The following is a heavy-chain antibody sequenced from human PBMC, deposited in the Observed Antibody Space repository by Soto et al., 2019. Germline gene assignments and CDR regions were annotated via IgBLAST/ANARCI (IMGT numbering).Heavy chain of an antibody. CDR2: MNPNSGNT. CDR1: GYTFTNYD. Sequence: QVQLVQSGAEVKKPGASVKVSCKASGYTFTNYDINWVRQATGQGLEWMGWMNPNSGNTGYAQRFQGRVTMTRNTSISTAYMELSSLRSEDTAVYYCARVHCSSTSCYNEASWFDPWGQGTLVTVSS. D-gene: IGHD2-2*02. CDR3: ARVHCSSTSCYNEASWFDP. V-gene: IGHV1-8*01. J-gene: IGHJ5*02.